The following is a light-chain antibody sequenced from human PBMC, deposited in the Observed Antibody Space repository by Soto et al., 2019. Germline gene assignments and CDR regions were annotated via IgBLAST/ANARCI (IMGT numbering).Light chain of an antibody. CDR2: NVS. Sequence: DIQMTQSPSTLPASVGDRVTITCRASQTIGNWLAWYQQKPGKVPKLLIYNVSSLESRVPSRFSGSGSGTEFTLNISSLQPDDFATYYCHPCKFYQTFGQGTKVEIK. V-gene: IGKV1-5*03. J-gene: IGKJ1*01. CDR1: QTIGNW. CDR3: HPCKFYQT.